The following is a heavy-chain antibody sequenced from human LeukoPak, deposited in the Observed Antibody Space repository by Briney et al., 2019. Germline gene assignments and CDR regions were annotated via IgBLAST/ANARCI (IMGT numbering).Heavy chain of an antibody. V-gene: IGHV3-23*01. CDR3: AKGTGRNSSIAASGT. Sequence: PGGSLRLSCAASGFTFSSYAMTWVRQAPGKGLEWVSTISGSGGSTYYADSVKGRFTISRDNSKNTLYLQVNSLRAEDTAVYYCAKGTGRNSSIAASGTWGQGTLVTVSS. CDR1: GFTFSSYA. CDR2: ISGSGGST. D-gene: IGHD6-13*01. J-gene: IGHJ4*02.